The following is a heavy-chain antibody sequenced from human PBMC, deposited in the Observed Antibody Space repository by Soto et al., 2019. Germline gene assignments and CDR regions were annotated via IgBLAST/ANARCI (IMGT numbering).Heavy chain of an antibody. CDR3: ARDRGSTLQLWLHYFDY. CDR1: GGTFSSYA. CDR2: IIPIFGTA. D-gene: IGHD5-18*01. Sequence: GASVKVSCKASGGTFSSYAISWVRQAPGQGLEWMGGIIPIFGTANYAQKFQGRVTITADESTSTAYMELSSLRSEDTAVYYCARDRGSTLQLWLHYFDYWGQGTLVTVSS. V-gene: IGHV1-69*13. J-gene: IGHJ4*02.